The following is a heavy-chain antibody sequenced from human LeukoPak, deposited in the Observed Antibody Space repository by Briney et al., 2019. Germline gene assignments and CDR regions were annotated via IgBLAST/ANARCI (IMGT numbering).Heavy chain of an antibody. V-gene: IGHV1-3*01. D-gene: IGHD3-22*01. Sequence: GASVKVSCKASGHTFTSYTMHWVRQAPGQRLEWMGWINAGNGNTKYSQKFQGRVTIARDTSASTAYTELSSLRSEDTAVYYSARVFYYDGSDYRNWFDPWGQGTLVTVSS. CDR2: INAGNGNT. CDR3: ARVFYYDGSDYRNWFDP. CDR1: GHTFTSYT. J-gene: IGHJ5*02.